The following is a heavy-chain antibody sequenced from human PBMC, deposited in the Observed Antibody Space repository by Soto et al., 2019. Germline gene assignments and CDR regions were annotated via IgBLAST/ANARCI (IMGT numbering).Heavy chain of an antibody. D-gene: IGHD2-2*01. J-gene: IGHJ6*03. CDR2: ISSSGSTI. V-gene: IGHV3-11*01. CDR1: GFTFSDYY. Sequence: GGSLRLSCAASGFTFSDYYMSWIRQAPGKGLEWVSYISSSGSTIYYADSVKGRFTISRDNAKNSLYLQMNSLRAEDTAVYYCARKGCSSTSCYAYYYYYMDVWGKGTTVTVSS. CDR3: ARKGCSSTSCYAYYYYYMDV.